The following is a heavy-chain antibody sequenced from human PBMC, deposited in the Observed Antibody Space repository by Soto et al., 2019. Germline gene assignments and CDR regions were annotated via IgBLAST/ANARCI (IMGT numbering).Heavy chain of an antibody. CDR2: IYSGGST. V-gene: IGHV3-53*04. CDR3: ARVELGKYFDY. Sequence: GGSLRLSCAASGFNVSSNYMSWVRQDPGKGLEWVSVIYSGGSTYYADSVKGRFTISRHNSKNTLYLQMNSLRAEDTAVYYCARVELGKYFDYWGQGTLVTVSS. D-gene: IGHD7-27*01. J-gene: IGHJ4*02. CDR1: GFNVSSNY.